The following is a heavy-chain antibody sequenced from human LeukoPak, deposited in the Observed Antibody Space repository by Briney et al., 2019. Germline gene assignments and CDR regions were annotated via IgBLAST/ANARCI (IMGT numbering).Heavy chain of an antibody. CDR1: GGSINSTTNY. J-gene: IGHJ4*02. D-gene: IGHD2-8*01. V-gene: IGHV4-39*01. CDR3: ARLEGVLLVYASYYFDF. CDR2: ISNRGNT. Sequence: PSETLSLTCTVSGGSINSTTNYWAWIRQTPGKGLEWIASISNRGNTYYNPSLKSRLTISIDTYKKQFSLKVTSVTAADTAVYYCARLEGVLLVYASYYFDFWGQGALVTVSS.